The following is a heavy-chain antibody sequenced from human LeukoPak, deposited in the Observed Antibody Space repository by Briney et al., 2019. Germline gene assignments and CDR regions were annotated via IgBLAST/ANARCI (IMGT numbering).Heavy chain of an antibody. CDR1: GGSISSYY. V-gene: IGHV4-59*01. D-gene: IGHD3-10*01. J-gene: IGHJ6*03. CDR3: ARGSGASAGYYYYFYMEV. CDR2: IYYSGST. Sequence: PSETLSLTCTVSGGSISSYYWSWIRQPPGKGLEWIGYIYYSGSTNYNPSLKSRVTISVDTSKNQFSLKLSSVTAADTAVYYCARGSGASAGYYYYFYMEVWGKGTTVTVSS.